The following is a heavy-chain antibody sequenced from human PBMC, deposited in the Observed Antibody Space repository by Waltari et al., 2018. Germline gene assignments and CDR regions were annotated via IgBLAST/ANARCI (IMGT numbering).Heavy chain of an antibody. Sequence: QLQLQESGPGLVKPSETLSLTCTVPGGSISSSSYYWGWIRQPPGKGLEWIGSIYYSGSTYYNPSLKSRVTISVDTSKNQFSLKLSSVTAADTAVYYCARHGYYDSSGQKQFDYWGQGTLVTVSS. D-gene: IGHD3-22*01. V-gene: IGHV4-39*01. CDR2: IYYSGST. CDR1: GGSISSSSYY. CDR3: ARHGYYDSSGQKQFDY. J-gene: IGHJ4*02.